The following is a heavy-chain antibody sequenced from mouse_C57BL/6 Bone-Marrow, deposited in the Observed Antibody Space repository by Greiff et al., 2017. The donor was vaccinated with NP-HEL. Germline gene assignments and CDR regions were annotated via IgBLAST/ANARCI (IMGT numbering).Heavy chain of an antibody. Sequence: QVQLKESGPELVKPGASVKISCKASGYAFSSSWMNWVKQRPGKGLEWIGRIYPGDGDTNYNGKFKGKATLTADKSSSTAYMQLSSLTSEDSAVYFCARRGLRWYFDVWGTGTTVTVSS. V-gene: IGHV1-82*01. CDR3: ARRGLRWYFDV. J-gene: IGHJ1*03. CDR2: IYPGDGDT. D-gene: IGHD2-4*01. CDR1: GYAFSSSW.